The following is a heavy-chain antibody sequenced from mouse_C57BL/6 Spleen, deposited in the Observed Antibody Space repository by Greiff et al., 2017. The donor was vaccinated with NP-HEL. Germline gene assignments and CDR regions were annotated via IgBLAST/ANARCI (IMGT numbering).Heavy chain of an antibody. CDR3: ARSGITTVVDY. CDR2: FYPGSGNT. D-gene: IGHD1-1*01. V-gene: IGHV1-84*02. J-gene: IGHJ2*01. Sequence: ESGQGLEWIGWFYPGSGNTQYNEKFKSKATLTVDKSSSTAYMQLSSLTSEDSAVYYCARSGITTVVDYWGQGTTLTVSS.